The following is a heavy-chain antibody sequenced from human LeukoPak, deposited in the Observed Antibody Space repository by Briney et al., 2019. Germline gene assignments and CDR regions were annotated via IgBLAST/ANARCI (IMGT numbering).Heavy chain of an antibody. CDR3: ARDPPGAVRGYDGY. J-gene: IGHJ4*02. CDR2: IYSGGST. Sequence: GGSLRLSCAASGFTVSSNYMSWVRQAPGKGLEWVSVIYSGGSTYYADSVKGRFTISRDNSKNTLYLQMNSLRAEDTAVYYCARDPPGAVRGYDGYWGQGTLVTVSS. D-gene: IGHD5-12*01. CDR1: GFTVSSNY. V-gene: IGHV3-53*01.